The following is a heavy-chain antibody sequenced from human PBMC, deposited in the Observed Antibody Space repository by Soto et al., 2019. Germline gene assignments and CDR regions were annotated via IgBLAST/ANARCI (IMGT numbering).Heavy chain of an antibody. Sequence: ASVKVSCTASGYTFTSYDINWVRQATGQGLEWMGWMNPNSGNTGYAQKFQGRVTMTRNTSISTAYMELSSLRSEDTAVYYCARGPYYDFWSGYYYSDYMDVWGKGTTVTVSS. CDR3: ARGPYYDFWSGYYYSDYMDV. V-gene: IGHV1-8*01. D-gene: IGHD3-3*01. CDR2: MNPNSGNT. CDR1: GYTFTSYD. J-gene: IGHJ6*03.